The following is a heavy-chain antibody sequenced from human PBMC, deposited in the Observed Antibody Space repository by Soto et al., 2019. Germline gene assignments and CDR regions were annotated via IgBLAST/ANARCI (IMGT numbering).Heavy chain of an antibody. CDR3: ARDCLAGSTGSFDP. CDR1: GGSISSGDYY. J-gene: IGHJ5*02. V-gene: IGHV4-30-4*01. CDR2: IYYSGST. Sequence: SETLSLTCTVSGGSISSGDYYWSWIRQPPGKGLEWIGYIYYSGSTYYNPSLKSRVTISVDTSKNQFSLKLSSVTAADTAVYYCARDCLAGSTGSFDPWGQGTLVTVSS.